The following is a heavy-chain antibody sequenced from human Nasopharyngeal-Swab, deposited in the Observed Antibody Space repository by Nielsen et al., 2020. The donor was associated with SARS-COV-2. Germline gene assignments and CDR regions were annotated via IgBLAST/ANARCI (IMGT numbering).Heavy chain of an antibody. J-gene: IGHJ6*02. V-gene: IGHV1-46*01. Sequence: VRQMPGKGLEWMGIINPSGGSTGYAQKFQGRVTMTRDTSTSTVYMELSSLRSEDTAVYYCAREDYYDSSGYPPYYYYGMDVWGQGTTVTVSS. CDR3: AREDYYDSSGYPPYYYYGMDV. D-gene: IGHD3-22*01. CDR2: INPSGGST.